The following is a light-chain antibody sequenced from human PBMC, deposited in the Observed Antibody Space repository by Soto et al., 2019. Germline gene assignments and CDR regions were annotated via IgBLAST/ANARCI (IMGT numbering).Light chain of an antibody. CDR2: GAS. J-gene: IGKJ1*01. V-gene: IGKV3-15*01. CDR3: LQYGSSPRT. Sequence: EIVMTQSPATLSVSPGERATLSCRASQSVSSNLAWYQQKPGQAPRLLIYGASTRATGIPARFSGSGSGTDFTLTISRLEPEDFAVYYCLQYGSSPRTFGQGTKVDIK. CDR1: QSVSSN.